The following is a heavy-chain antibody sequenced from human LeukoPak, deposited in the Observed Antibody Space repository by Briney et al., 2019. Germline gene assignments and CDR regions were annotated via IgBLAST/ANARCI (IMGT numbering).Heavy chain of an antibody. CDR1: GFTFSSYT. J-gene: IGHJ4*02. V-gene: IGHV3-23*01. Sequence: GGSLRLSCAASGFTFSSYTMSWVRQAPGRGLEWVSTITTSDGNTYYADSVKGRFTVSRDNSKNTLFLQMNSLRAEDTAVYYCAKDGGLWVSAHWGDSWGRGTLVTVSS. D-gene: IGHD7-27*01. CDR3: AKDGGLWVSAHWGDS. CDR2: ITTSDGNT.